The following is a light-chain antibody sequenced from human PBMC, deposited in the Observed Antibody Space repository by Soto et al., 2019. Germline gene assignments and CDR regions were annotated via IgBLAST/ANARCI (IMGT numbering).Light chain of an antibody. J-gene: IGKJ2*01. CDR2: GAS. V-gene: IGKV3-20*01. CDR3: QQYGSSPRT. CDR1: QRVSSSY. Sequence: EIVLTKSPGTLSLSPGERATLSCRASQRVSSSYLAWYQQKPGQAPRLLIYGASSRATGIPDRFSGSGSGTDFTLTISRLEPEDFAVYYCQQYGSSPRTFGQGTKLEIK.